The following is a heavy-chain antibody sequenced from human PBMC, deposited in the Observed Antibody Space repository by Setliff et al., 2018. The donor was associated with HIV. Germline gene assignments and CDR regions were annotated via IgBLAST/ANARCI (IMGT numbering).Heavy chain of an antibody. CDR3: ARGVAAAGL. J-gene: IGHJ4*02. CDR2: IFYSGHT. V-gene: IGHV4-59*12. Sequence: SETLSLTCTVSGGSITTYYWSWIRQPAGKGLEWIGNIFYSGHTFYNPSLRSRVTISVDTSKNQFSLKLSSVTAADTAVYYCARGVAAAGLWGQGTLVTVSS. CDR1: GGSITTYY. D-gene: IGHD6-13*01.